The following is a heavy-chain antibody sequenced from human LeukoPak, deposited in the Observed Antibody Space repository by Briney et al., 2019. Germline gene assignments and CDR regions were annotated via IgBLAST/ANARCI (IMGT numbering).Heavy chain of an antibody. V-gene: IGHV1-18*01. J-gene: IGHJ5*02. CDR2: ISAYNDNT. CDR1: GYTFTSYG. Sequence: GASVKVSCKASGYTFTSYGISWVRQAPGQGLEWMGWISAYNDNTNYAQKLQGRVTMTTDTSTSTAYMELRSLRSDDTAVYYCARVPLRFGELLYNWFDPWGQGTLVTVSS. D-gene: IGHD3-10*01. CDR3: ARVPLRFGELLYNWFDP.